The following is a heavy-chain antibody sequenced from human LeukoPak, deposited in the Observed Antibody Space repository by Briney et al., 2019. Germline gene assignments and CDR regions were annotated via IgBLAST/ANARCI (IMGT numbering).Heavy chain of an antibody. CDR2: IFPGDSDT. CDR3: VRDWNGRYAFDI. V-gene: IGHV5-51*01. CDR1: EDTFNNYW. J-gene: IGHJ3*02. D-gene: IGHD1-1*01. Sequence: RGESLKISCEASEDTFNNYWIAWVRQVPGKGLEWVGIIFPGDSDTRYSPSLQGHVTISADKSVSTAYLQWGSLKASDSAMYYCVRDWNGRYAFDIWGLGTRVTVSS.